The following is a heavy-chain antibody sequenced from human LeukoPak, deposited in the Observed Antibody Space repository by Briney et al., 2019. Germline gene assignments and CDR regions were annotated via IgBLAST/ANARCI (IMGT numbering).Heavy chain of an antibody. CDR1: GFTLSRYG. Sequence: GASLTLSRAPSGFTLSRYGMRCVRQDPGEGAGWVVGIWYDGSNKNYADSVKGRFTISRDNSKNTLDRQMNSLRAEQTVVYYCVRKWGVAFDIWGQGTMVTVSS. D-gene: IGHD1-26*01. V-gene: IGHV3-33*01. J-gene: IGHJ3*02. CDR3: VRKWGVAFDI. CDR2: IWYDGSNK.